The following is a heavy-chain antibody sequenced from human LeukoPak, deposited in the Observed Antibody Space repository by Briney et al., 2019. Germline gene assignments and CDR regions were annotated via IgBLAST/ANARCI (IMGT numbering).Heavy chain of an antibody. CDR2: IIPIFGTA. Sequence: SVKVSCKASGGTFSSYAISWVRQAPGQGLEWMGGIIPIFGTANYAQKFQGRVTITADESTSTAYKELSSLRSEDTAVYYCAMGLGYCSGGSCYYNWFDPWGQGTLVTVSS. J-gene: IGHJ5*02. CDR3: AMGLGYCSGGSCYYNWFDP. V-gene: IGHV1-69*01. CDR1: GGTFSSYA. D-gene: IGHD2-15*01.